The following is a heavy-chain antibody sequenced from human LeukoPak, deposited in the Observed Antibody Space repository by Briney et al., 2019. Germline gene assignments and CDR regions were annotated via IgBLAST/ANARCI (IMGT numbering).Heavy chain of an antibody. V-gene: IGHV1-69*05. Sequence: SVKVSCKASGGTFSSYAISWVRQAPGQGLEWMGRIIPIFGTANYAQKFQGRVTITTDESTSTAYMELSSLRSEDTAVYYCSSLTTVTTGDDYWGQGTLVTVSS. D-gene: IGHD4-17*01. J-gene: IGHJ4*02. CDR3: SSLTTVTTGDDY. CDR1: GGTFSSYA. CDR2: IIPIFGTA.